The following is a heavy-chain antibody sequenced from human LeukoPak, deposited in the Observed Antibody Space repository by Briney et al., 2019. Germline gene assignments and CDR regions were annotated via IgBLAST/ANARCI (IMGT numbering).Heavy chain of an antibody. CDR1: GFTFSSYS. J-gene: IGHJ6*04. CDR3: AREVGESLDYYCYGMDV. CDR2: ISSSSSYI. D-gene: IGHD3-10*01. Sequence: PGGSLRLSCAASGFTFSSYSMNWVRQAPGKGLEWVSSISSSSSYIYYADSVKGRFTISRDNAKNSLYLQMNSLRAEDTAVYYCAREVGESLDYYCYGMDVWGKGTTVTVSS. V-gene: IGHV3-21*01.